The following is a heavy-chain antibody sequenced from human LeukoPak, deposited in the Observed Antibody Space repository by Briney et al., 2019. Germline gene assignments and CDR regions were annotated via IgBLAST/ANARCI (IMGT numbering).Heavy chain of an antibody. Sequence: PSETLSLTCVVYGGSFSGYYWNWIRQPPGKGLEWIGEINQSGITNYNPSLKSRVTMSIDRSKNHYSLKLSSVTAADTAVYYCSRGMGYSDYWGQGTLVTVSS. CDR2: INQSGIT. V-gene: IGHV4-34*01. J-gene: IGHJ4*02. CDR3: SRGMGYSDY. CDR1: GGSFSGYY.